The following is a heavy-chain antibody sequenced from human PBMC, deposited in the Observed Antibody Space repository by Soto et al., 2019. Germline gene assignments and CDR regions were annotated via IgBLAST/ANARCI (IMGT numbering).Heavy chain of an antibody. CDR3: ARGAVTTNLSGFDP. CDR2: IYYSGST. V-gene: IGHV4-30-4*01. Sequence: SETLSLTCTVSGGSISSGDYYWSWIRQPPGKGLEWIGYIYYSGSTYYNPSLKSRVTISVDTSKNQFSLKLSSVTAADTAVYYCARGAVTTNLSGFDPWGQGTKVTVYS. D-gene: IGHD4-17*01. J-gene: IGHJ5*02. CDR1: GGSISSGDYY.